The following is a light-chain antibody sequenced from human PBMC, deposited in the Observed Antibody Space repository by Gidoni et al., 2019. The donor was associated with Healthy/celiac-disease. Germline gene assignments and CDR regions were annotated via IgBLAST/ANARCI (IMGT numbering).Light chain of an antibody. J-gene: IGKJ2*01. Sequence: EIKMTQSPSSLTESVGDRVTITFRASQSISSYLNWYQQKPGKAPKLLIYAASSLQTWVPSRFSGSGSGTDFTLTISSLQPEDFATYYCQQSYSTPYTFGPXTKLEIK. CDR3: QQSYSTPYT. CDR2: AAS. V-gene: IGKV1-39*01. CDR1: QSISSY.